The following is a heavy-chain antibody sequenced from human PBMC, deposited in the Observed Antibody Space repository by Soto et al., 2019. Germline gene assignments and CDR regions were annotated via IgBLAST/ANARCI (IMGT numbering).Heavy chain of an antibody. CDR3: ARLDYYDSSGPDFDY. CDR1: GGSISSSSYY. D-gene: IGHD3-22*01. J-gene: IGHJ4*02. CDR2: IYYSGST. V-gene: IGHV4-39*01. Sequence: QLQPQESGPGLVKPSETLSLTCTVSGGSISSSSYYWGWIRQPPGKGLEWIGSIYYSGSTYYNPSLKSRVTISVDTSKNQFSLKLSSVTAADTAVYYCARLDYYDSSGPDFDYWGQGTLVTVSS.